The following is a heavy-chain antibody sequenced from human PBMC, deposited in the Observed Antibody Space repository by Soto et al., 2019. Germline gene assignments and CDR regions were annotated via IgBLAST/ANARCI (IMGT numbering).Heavy chain of an antibody. Sequence: GASVKVSCKASGGTFSSYAISWVRQAPGQGLEWMGGIIPIFGTANYAQKFQGRVTITADESTSTAYMELSSLRSEDTAVYYCARGNYYESSGYYYAPVWFDPWGQGTLVPVAS. CDR1: GGTFSSYA. J-gene: IGHJ5*02. D-gene: IGHD3-22*01. CDR3: ARGNYYESSGYYYAPVWFDP. V-gene: IGHV1-69*13. CDR2: IIPIFGTA.